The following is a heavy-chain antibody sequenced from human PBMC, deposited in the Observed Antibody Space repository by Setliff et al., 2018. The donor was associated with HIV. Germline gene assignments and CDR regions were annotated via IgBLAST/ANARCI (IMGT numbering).Heavy chain of an antibody. CDR1: RLTLSSNY. CDR2: IYPGGST. CDR3: AKLTRLKASFPTDYLDP. Sequence: GGSLRLSCSASRLTLSSNYMTWVRQSPGKGLEWVSTIYPGGSTYYADSVKGRFTISRDNSKNTLYLQMNSLRGEDTAVYFCAKLTRLKASFPTDYLDPWGQGILVTVSS. J-gene: IGHJ5*02. V-gene: IGHV3-66*02. D-gene: IGHD4-17*01.